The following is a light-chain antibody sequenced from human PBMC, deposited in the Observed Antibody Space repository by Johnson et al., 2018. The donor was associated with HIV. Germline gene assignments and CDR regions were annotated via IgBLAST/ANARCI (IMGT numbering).Light chain of an antibody. CDR3: GTWDSSLSAGV. CDR2: ENN. V-gene: IGLV1-51*02. Sequence: QSVLTQPPSVCAAPGQKVTISCSGSGSNIGNNYVSWYQQLPGTAPKLLIYENNKRPSGIPDRFYGSKSGTSATLGITGLQTGDEADYYCGTWDSSLSAGVFGTGTKVTVL. J-gene: IGLJ1*01. CDR1: GSNIGNNY.